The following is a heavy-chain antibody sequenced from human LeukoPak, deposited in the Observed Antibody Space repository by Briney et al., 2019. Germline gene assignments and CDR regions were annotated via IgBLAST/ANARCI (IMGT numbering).Heavy chain of an antibody. J-gene: IGHJ6*02. CDR1: GFDFSAYS. D-gene: IGHD3-16*01. CDR2: ITSTTDI. CDR3: ARGGGYGVDV. V-gene: IGHV3-69-1*01. Sequence: PGGSLRLSCAASGFDFSAYSMHWVRQVPGKGLEWVSSITSTTDIYYGDSVKGRFTISRDNARNSLSLQMSSLRSEDTAVYYCARGGGYGVDVWGQGTTVTVSS.